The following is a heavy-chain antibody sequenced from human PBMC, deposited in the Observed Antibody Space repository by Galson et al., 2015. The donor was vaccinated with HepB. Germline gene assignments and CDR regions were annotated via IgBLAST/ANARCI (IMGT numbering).Heavy chain of an antibody. D-gene: IGHD6-19*01. Sequence: SLRLSCAASGFTFSSYWMSWVRQAPGKGLEWVANIKQDGSEKYYVDSVKGRFTISRDNAKNSLYLQMNSLRAEDTAVYYCAREGGSSGWYGWNYFDYWGQGTLVTVSS. CDR2: IKQDGSEK. CDR3: AREGGSSGWYGWNYFDY. CDR1: GFTFSSYW. V-gene: IGHV3-7*01. J-gene: IGHJ4*02.